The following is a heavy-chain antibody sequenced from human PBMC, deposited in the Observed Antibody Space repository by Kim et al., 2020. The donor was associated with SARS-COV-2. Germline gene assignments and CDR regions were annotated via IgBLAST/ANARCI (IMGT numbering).Heavy chain of an antibody. CDR3: AKGRSYSYHDAFDI. CDR1: AFTFGDYA. Sequence: GGSLRLSCVASAFTFGDYAMHWVRQAPGEGLQWVSGVDVGGRSVGFADFVRGRFTISRDNAKNSLYLQMNSLRVEDTAFYYCAKGRSYSYHDAFDIWGQG. CDR2: VDVGGRSV. J-gene: IGHJ3*02. D-gene: IGHD4-4*01. V-gene: IGHV3-9*01.